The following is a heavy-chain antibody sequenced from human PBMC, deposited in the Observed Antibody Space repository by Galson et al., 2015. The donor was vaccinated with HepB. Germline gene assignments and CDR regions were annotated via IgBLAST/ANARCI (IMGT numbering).Heavy chain of an antibody. CDR1: GFTFSSYW. CDR2: IKQDGSEK. J-gene: IGHJ4*02. V-gene: IGHV3-7*03. CDR3: ARGGIWFGELFDY. Sequence: SLRLSCAASGFTFSSYWMSWVRQAPGKGLEWVANIKQDGSEKYYVDSVKGRFTISRDNAKNSLYLQMNSLRAEDTAVYYCARGGIWFGELFDYWGQGTLVTVSS. D-gene: IGHD3-10*01.